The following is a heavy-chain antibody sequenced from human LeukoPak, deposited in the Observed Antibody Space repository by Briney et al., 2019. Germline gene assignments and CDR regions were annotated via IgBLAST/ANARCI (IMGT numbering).Heavy chain of an antibody. Sequence: GGSLRLSCAASGFPFSGYAMHWVRQAPGKGLEWVAIISYDGSIEHYADSVRGRFTVSRDNSKNTVYLQMNSLRTDDTARYFCAREEEGELPDYWGQGALVTVSS. CDR3: AREEEGELPDY. V-gene: IGHV3-30*03. D-gene: IGHD1-26*01. CDR2: ISYDGSIE. J-gene: IGHJ4*02. CDR1: GFPFSGYA.